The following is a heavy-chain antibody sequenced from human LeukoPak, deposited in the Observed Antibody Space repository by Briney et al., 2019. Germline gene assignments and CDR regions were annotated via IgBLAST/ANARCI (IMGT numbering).Heavy chain of an antibody. CDR3: ARLYGNYQNYFDY. J-gene: IGHJ4*02. CDR1: GGSISSSSYY. V-gene: IGHV4-39*07. Sequence: SETLSLTCTVSGGSISSSSYYWGWIRQPPGKGLEWIGSIYYSGSTYYNPSLKSRVTISLDTSKIQFSLNLSSVTAADTAVYYCARLYGNYQNYFDYWGQGTLVTVSS. D-gene: IGHD1-7*01. CDR2: IYYSGST.